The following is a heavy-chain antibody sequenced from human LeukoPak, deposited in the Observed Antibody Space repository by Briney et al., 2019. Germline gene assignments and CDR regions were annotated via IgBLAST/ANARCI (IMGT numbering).Heavy chain of an antibody. CDR2: ITWNSDRK. V-gene: IGHV3-9*01. CDR1: GFTFDDYA. CDR3: ARNPFDYYYMDV. D-gene: IGHD2/OR15-2a*01. Sequence: GGSLRLSCAASGFTFDDYAMHWVRQAPGKGLEWVSGITWNSDRKGYADSVKGRFTISRDNAKNSLYLQMNSLRAEDTAVYYCARNPFDYYYMDVWGKGTTVTVSS. J-gene: IGHJ6*03.